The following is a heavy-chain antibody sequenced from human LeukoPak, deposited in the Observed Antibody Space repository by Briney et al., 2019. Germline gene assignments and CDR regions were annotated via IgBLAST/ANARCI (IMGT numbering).Heavy chain of an antibody. CDR3: AHTFYPSGSYFDY. V-gene: IGHV2-5*02. CDR1: GFSLSRSEVG. J-gene: IGHJ4*02. Sequence: SGPSLVKPTQTLRLTCSFSGFSLSRSEVGVGLNRQPPGKALEWLGIIYWDDDKRYSPSLNSRLTINKDTSKNQVGLTMTNVDPVDTATYYCAHTFYPSGSYFDYWGQGTLVTVSS. CDR2: IYWDDDK. D-gene: IGHD3-10*01.